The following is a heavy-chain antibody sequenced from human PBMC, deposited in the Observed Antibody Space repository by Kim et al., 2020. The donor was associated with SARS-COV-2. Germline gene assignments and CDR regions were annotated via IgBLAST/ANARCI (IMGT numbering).Heavy chain of an antibody. D-gene: IGHD3-16*02. CDR1: GFTFSDYY. V-gene: IGHV3-11*05. J-gene: IGHJ6*02. CDR2: ISSSSSYT. CDR3: ARDLRGHYDYVWGSYRQNYYSYGMGV. Sequence: GGSLRLSCAASGFTFSDYYMSWIRQAPGKGLEWVSYISSSSSYTNYADSVKGRFTISRDNAKNSLYLQMNSLRAEDTAVYYCARDLRGHYDYVWGSYRQNYYSYGMGVWGQGTTVTVSS.